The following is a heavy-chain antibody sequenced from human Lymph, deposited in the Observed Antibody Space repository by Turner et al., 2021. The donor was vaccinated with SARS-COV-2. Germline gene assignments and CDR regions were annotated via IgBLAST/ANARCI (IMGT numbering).Heavy chain of an antibody. V-gene: IGHV4-39*01. CDR3: ARAPFIIVLMMYASGYFDN. D-gene: IGHD2-8*01. J-gene: IGHJ4*02. Sequence: LQLQESGPGLVKPSETLSLTCTVSGCSISSSSYYWGWIRQPPGKGLEWIGSIYYSGSTYYNPSLKSRVTISVDTSKNQFSLKLSSVTAADTAVYYCARAPFIIVLMMYASGYFDNWGQGTLVTVSS. CDR1: GCSISSSSYY. CDR2: IYYSGST.